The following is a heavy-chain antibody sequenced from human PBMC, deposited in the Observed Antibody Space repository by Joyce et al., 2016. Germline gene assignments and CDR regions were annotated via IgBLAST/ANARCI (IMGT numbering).Heavy chain of an antibody. Sequence: QVQLQQWGARPLKSSETLSRICAIYGGSFTDYYWRWIRQTPGKGLEWIGEISQTKSATHYPNRKSRAIISTDSPKNQFFLTLTSVTAADTGVYYCARVGGFFYESHYWGQGALVTVSS. CDR2: ISQTKSA. CDR1: GGSFTDYY. J-gene: IGHJ4*02. D-gene: IGHD2/OR15-2a*01. V-gene: IGHV4-34*04. CDR3: ARVGGFFYESHY.